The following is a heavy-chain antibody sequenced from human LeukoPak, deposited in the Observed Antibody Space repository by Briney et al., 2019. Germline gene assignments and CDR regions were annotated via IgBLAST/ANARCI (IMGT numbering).Heavy chain of an antibody. D-gene: IGHD2-2*01. J-gene: IGHJ4*02. CDR2: IKSKTDGGTT. V-gene: IGHV3-15*01. CDR3: TTDPPKRSGRRDIVVVPAAINPIDY. CDR1: GFTFSNAW. Sequence: GGSLRLSCAASGFTFSNAWMSWVRQAPGKGLEWVGRIKSKTDGGTTDYAAPVKGRFTISRDDSKNTLYLQMNSLKTEDTAVYYCTTDPPKRSGRRDIVVVPAAINPIDYWGQGTLVTVSS.